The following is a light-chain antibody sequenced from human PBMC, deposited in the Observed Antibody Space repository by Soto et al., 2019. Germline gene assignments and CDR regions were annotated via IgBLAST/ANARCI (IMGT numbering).Light chain of an antibody. J-gene: IGKJ1*01. CDR1: QSINSW. Sequence: DIQMTQSPSRLSASVGDTVTMTFRASQSINSWLAWYQQRPGKAPKLLIYDAFTLQNGVPSRFSGSGSGTRFTLTVSSLQPDDFATYYCQQYNRYSTFGQGTKVDIK. CDR2: DAF. V-gene: IGKV1-5*01. CDR3: QQYNRYST.